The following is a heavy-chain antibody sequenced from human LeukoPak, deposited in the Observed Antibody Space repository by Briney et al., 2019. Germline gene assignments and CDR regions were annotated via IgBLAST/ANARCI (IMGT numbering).Heavy chain of an antibody. CDR1: GGSFSGYY. D-gene: IGHD3-22*01. J-gene: IGHJ3*02. V-gene: IGHV4-34*01. CDR2: INHSGST. CDR3: ARLLIVVVGDAFDI. Sequence: PSETLSLTCAVYGGSFSGYYWSWIRQPPGKGLEWIGEINHSGSTNYNPSLKSRVTISVDTSKNQFSLKLSSVTAADTAVYYCARLLIVVVGDAFDIWGQGTMVTVSS.